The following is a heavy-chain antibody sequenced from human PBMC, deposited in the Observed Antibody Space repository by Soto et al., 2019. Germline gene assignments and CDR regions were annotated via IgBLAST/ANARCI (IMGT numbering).Heavy chain of an antibody. Sequence: SLRLSCAASGFTFDDYAMHWVRQAPGKGLEWVSGISWNGGSIGYADSVKGRFTISRDNAKNSLYLQMNSLRAEDTALYYCAKELYYYDSSGYHGNYYYGMDVWGQGTTVTVSS. CDR3: AKELYYYDSSGYHGNYYYGMDV. V-gene: IGHV3-9*01. CDR1: GFTFDDYA. CDR2: ISWNGGSI. D-gene: IGHD3-22*01. J-gene: IGHJ6*02.